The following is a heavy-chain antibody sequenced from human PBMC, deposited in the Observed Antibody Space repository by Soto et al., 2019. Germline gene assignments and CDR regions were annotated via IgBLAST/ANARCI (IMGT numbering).Heavy chain of an antibody. D-gene: IGHD5-12*01. CDR3: AKDIVANSLNYYYYYGMDV. V-gene: IGHV3-30-3*02. Sequence: PAGCLRISCAASGLTFISYAMHWVRQAPGKGLEWVAVISYDGSNKYYADSVKVRFTISRDNSKNTLYLQMNSLRAEDTAVYYCAKDIVANSLNYYYYYGMDVWGQGTTVTVSS. CDR1: GLTFISYA. J-gene: IGHJ6*02. CDR2: ISYDGSNK.